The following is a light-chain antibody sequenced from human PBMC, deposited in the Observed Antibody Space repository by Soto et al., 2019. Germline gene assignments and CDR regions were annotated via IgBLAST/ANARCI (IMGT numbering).Light chain of an antibody. Sequence: QSVLTQPPSASETPGQRVTISCSGSSSNIGSHDVYWYQQLPGSAPKLLIYRTNQRPSGVPDRLSGSKSGTSASLAISGLRSEDEADYYCAAWDDSLSGRVFGGGTKVTVL. CDR2: RTN. V-gene: IGLV1-47*01. J-gene: IGLJ3*02. CDR1: SSNIGSHD. CDR3: AAWDDSLSGRV.